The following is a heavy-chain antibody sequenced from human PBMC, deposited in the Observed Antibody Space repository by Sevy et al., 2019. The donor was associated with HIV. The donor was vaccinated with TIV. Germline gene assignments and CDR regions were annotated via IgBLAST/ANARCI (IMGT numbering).Heavy chain of an antibody. Sequence: ASVKVSCKASGYTFTSYAMNWVRQAPGQGLEWMGWINTNTGNPTYAQGFTGRFVFSLDTSVSTAYLQISSLKAEDTAVYYCASLSSAWYYSYYGMDVWGQGTTVTVSS. V-gene: IGHV7-4-1*02. CDR3: ASLSSAWYYSYYGMDV. CDR2: INTNTGNP. CDR1: GYTFTSYA. D-gene: IGHD6-19*01. J-gene: IGHJ6*02.